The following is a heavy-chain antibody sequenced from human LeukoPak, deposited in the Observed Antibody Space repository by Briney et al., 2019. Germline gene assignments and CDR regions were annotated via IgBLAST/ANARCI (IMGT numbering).Heavy chain of an antibody. CDR1: GFTFSSYA. J-gene: IGHJ6*03. D-gene: IGHD3-3*01. CDR2: ISGSGGST. CDR3: AKGAGNDFWSGYYHYYYYYMDV. V-gene: IGHV3-23*01. Sequence: GGSLRLSCAASGFTFSSYAMSWGRQAPGKGLEWVSAISGSGGSTYYADSVKGRFTISRDNSKNTLYLQMNSLRAEDTAVYYCAKGAGNDFWSGYYHYYYYYMDVWGKGTTVTVSS.